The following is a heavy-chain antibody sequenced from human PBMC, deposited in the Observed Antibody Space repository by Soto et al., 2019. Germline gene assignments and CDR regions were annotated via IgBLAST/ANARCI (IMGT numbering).Heavy chain of an antibody. D-gene: IGHD3-22*01. CDR2: VFSSGTT. J-gene: IGHJ4*02. V-gene: IGHV4-4*07. CDR1: GDSITSYY. Sequence: SETLSLTCTVSGDSITSYYWTWIRQAAGKRLECIGRVFSSGTTNYNPSLKSRVTMSVDTSKNQLSLKLTSVTAADTAVYYCARVGDSGYYWYFDYWGQGTLVTVSS. CDR3: ARVGDSGYYWYFDY.